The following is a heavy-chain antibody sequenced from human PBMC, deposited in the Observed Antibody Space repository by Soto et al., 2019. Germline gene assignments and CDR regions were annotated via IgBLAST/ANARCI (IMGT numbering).Heavy chain of an antibody. CDR1: GFTFSSYG. CDR3: AKDRRPNYYYGMYV. J-gene: IGHJ6*02. D-gene: IGHD6-25*01. Sequence: QVQLVESGGGVVQPGRSLRLSCAASGFTFSSYGMHWVRQAPGKGLEWVAVISYDGSNKYYADSVKGRFTISRDNSKNTLYLQMNSLRAEYTAVYYCAKDRRPNYYYGMYVWGQGTTVTGSS. CDR2: ISYDGSNK. V-gene: IGHV3-30*18.